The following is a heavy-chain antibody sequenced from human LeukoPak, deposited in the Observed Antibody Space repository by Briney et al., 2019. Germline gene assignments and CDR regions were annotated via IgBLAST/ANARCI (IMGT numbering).Heavy chain of an antibody. D-gene: IGHD2-8*01. CDR3: ARDHSVWPGNWFDP. CDR1: GVSITSYY. CDR2: MKYSGTT. J-gene: IGHJ5*02. V-gene: IGHV4-59*12. Sequence: SETLSLTCSVSGVSITSYYWGWIRQSPGRGLEWIAYMKYSGTTNSNPSLQSPVTMSIDASRAQFSLKLSSVTAADTAVYYCARDHSVWPGNWFDPWGQGTLVTVSS.